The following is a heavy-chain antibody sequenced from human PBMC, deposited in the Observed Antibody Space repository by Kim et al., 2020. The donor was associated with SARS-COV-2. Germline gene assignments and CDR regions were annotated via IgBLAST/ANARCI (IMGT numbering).Heavy chain of an antibody. Sequence: SETLSLTCTVSGGSISNYYWSWIRQPPGKGLEWIGYISYSGSTNYNPSLKSRVTISGDTSKNQFSLNLSSVTAADTAVYYCARNMLRGVFKREAGGMDVWGQGTTVIVSS. CDR2: ISYSGST. V-gene: IGHV4-59*01. J-gene: IGHJ6*02. CDR3: ARNMLRGVFKREAGGMDV. D-gene: IGHD3-10*01. CDR1: GGSISNYY.